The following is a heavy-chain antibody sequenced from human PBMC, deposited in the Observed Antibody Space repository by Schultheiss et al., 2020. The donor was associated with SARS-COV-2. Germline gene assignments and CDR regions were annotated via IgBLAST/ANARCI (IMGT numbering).Heavy chain of an antibody. CDR1: GFTFSSYA. CDR2: ISGSGGST. CDR3: TRDRFYYDRTGYCDY. J-gene: IGHJ4*02. Sequence: GGSLRLSCAASGFTFSSYAMSWVRQAPGKGLEWVSAISGSGGSTYYADSVKGRFTISRDNAKNSLYLQMHSLRAEDTAVYYCTRDRFYYDRTGYCDYWGQGTLVTVSS. D-gene: IGHD3-22*01. V-gene: IGHV3-23*01.